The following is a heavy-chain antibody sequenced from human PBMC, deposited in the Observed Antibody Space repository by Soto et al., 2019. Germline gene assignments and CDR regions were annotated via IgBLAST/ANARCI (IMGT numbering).Heavy chain of an antibody. V-gene: IGHV3-30*18. Sequence: QVQLVESGGGVVQPGRSLRLSCAASGFTFSSYGMHWVRQAPGKGLEWVAVISYDGSNKYYADSVKGRFTISRDNSKNTLYLQMNSLRAEDTAVYYCAKDPPDWLANWFDPWGQGTLVTVSS. J-gene: IGHJ5*02. CDR1: GFTFSSYG. D-gene: IGHD3-9*01. CDR2: ISYDGSNK. CDR3: AKDPPDWLANWFDP.